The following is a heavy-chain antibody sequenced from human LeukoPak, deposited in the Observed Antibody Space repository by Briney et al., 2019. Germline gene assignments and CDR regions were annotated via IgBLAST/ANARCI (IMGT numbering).Heavy chain of an antibody. CDR3: ARDWGSGNSYYFDY. V-gene: IGHV3-74*01. Sequence: GGSVRLSCAASGFTFSSSWMHWVRQAPGEGLVWVSRTNPDGTTTSYADSVKGRFTISRHNARNTLFLQMNSLRAEDTAVYYCARDWGSGNSYYFDYWGQGTLVTVSS. CDR2: TNPDGTTT. CDR1: GFTFSSSW. J-gene: IGHJ4*02. D-gene: IGHD3-10*01.